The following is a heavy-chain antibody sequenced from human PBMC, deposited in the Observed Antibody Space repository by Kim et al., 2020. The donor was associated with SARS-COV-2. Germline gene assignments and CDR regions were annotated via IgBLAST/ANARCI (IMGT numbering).Heavy chain of an antibody. D-gene: IGHD6-19*01. J-gene: IGHJ4*02. Sequence: KLQGRVTMTKDTSTSTAYMELRSLRSDDTAVYYCARGYSSGWSTGDYFDYWGQGTLVTVSS. CDR3: ARGYSSGWSTGDYFDY. V-gene: IGHV1-18*01.